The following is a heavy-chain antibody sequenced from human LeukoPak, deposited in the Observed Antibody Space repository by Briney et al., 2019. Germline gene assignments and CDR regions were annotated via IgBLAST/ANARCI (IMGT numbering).Heavy chain of an antibody. V-gene: IGHV4-59*01. CDR2: IYYSGST. J-gene: IGHJ5*01. D-gene: IGHD5-18*01. CDR1: GGSISSYY. Sequence: PSETLSLTCTVPGGSISSYYWSWIRQPPGKGLEWIGYIYYSGSTNYNPSLKSRVTISVDTSKNQFSLKLSSVTAADTAVYYCARAQRGIQLWLLWFDSWGQGTLVTVSS. CDR3: ARAQRGIQLWLLWFDS.